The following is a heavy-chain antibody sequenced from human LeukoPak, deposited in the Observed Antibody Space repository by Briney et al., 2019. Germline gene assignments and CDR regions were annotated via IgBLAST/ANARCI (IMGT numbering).Heavy chain of an antibody. J-gene: IGHJ4*02. Sequence: GGSLRLSCAASGFTFSSYAMHWVRQAPGKGLEYVSAISSNGGSTYYANSVKGRFTISRDNSKNTLYLQMGSLRAEDMAVYYCARARATIDFDYWGQGTLVTVSS. CDR1: GFTFSSYA. CDR2: ISSNGGST. CDR3: ARARATIDFDY. V-gene: IGHV3-64*01. D-gene: IGHD5-24*01.